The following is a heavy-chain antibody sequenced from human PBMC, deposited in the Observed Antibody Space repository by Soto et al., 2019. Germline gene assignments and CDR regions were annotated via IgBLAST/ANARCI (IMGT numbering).Heavy chain of an antibody. CDR3: AKDRRHIVVVTAPGAFDI. CDR1: GFTFSSYA. D-gene: IGHD2-21*02. J-gene: IGHJ3*02. CDR2: ISGSGGST. Sequence: PGGSLRLSCAASGFTFSSYAMSWVRQAPGKGLEWVSAISGSGGSTYYADSVKGRFTISRDNSKNTLYLQMNSLRAEDTAVYYCAKDRRHIVVVTAPGAFDIWGQGTMVTVSS. V-gene: IGHV3-23*01.